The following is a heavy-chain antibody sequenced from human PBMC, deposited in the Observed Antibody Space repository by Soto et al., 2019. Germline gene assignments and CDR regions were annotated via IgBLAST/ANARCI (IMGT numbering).Heavy chain of an antibody. D-gene: IGHD3-16*02. CDR3: PSARVNSFDY. CDR1: RGSISSGGYC. CDR2: IYHSGSS. Sequence: PSQSRSLPGSVSRGSISSGGYCWSWIRQPPGKGLEWIGYIYHSGSSYYNPSLKRRVTISVDKSKNHCSLKLSSGTAAATAVYYCPSARVNSFDYWGQGTLVTVSS. J-gene: IGHJ4*02. V-gene: IGHV4-30-2*01.